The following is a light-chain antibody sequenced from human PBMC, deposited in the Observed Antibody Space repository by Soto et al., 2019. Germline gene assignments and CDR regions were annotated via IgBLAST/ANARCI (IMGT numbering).Light chain of an antibody. Sequence: EIVMTQSPATLSVSPGERATLSCRASQSVSSNLAWYQQKPGQAPRRLIYGASTRATGIPARFSGSGSGTDFTLTISSLRSEDFAVYYCQQDNNWPLYTFGQGTKLEIK. J-gene: IGKJ2*01. CDR2: GAS. CDR3: QQDNNWPLYT. V-gene: IGKV3-15*01. CDR1: QSVSSN.